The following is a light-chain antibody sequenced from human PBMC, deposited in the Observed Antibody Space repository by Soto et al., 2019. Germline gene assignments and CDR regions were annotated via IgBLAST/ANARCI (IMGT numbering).Light chain of an antibody. J-gene: IGKJ2*01. V-gene: IGKV3-20*01. Sequence: EIVLTQSPGTLSLSPGEGATLSCRASQSVRYNYLAWYQQKPGQAPRLLIYGVSTRATGIPDRFSGSGSGTDFTLTISRLDPEDFAVYYCSHYGTSVPYTFGQGTKVDIK. CDR3: SHYGTSVPYT. CDR2: GVS. CDR1: QSVRYNY.